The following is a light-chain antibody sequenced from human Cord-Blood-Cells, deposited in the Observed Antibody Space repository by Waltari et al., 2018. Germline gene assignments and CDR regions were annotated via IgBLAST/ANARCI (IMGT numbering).Light chain of an antibody. CDR3: QQRSNWPLT. V-gene: IGKV3-11*01. Sequence: DIVLTQSSATLSLSPGERATLSCRASQSVSSYLAWYQQTPGPAPRLLIYDASNRATGIPARFSGSGSGTDFTLTISSLEPEDFAVYYCQQRSNWPLTFGGGTKVEIK. CDR1: QSVSSY. J-gene: IGKJ4*01. CDR2: DAS.